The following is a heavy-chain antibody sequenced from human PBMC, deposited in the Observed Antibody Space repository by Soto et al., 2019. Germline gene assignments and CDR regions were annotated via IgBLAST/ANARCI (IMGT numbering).Heavy chain of an antibody. CDR1: GFTFSSYA. J-gene: IGHJ6*02. D-gene: IGHD6-19*01. Sequence: QVQLVESGGGVVQPGRSLRLSCAASGFTFSSYAMHWVRQAPGKGLEWVAVISYDGSNKYYADSVKGRFTISRDNSKNTLYLQMNSLGAEDTAVYYCARDESSGWYGWGYYYYGMDVWGQGTTVTVSS. CDR3: ARDESSGWYGWGYYYYGMDV. V-gene: IGHV3-30-3*01. CDR2: ISYDGSNK.